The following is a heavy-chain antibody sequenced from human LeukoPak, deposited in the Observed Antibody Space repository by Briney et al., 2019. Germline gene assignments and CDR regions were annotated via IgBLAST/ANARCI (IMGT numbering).Heavy chain of an antibody. CDR2: IYYTGST. CDR3: ARSYGYLDY. CDR1: GGSVSSLY. J-gene: IGHJ4*02. V-gene: IGHV4-59*02. D-gene: IGHD3-10*01. Sequence: SETLSLTCNVSGGSVSSLYWSWFRQSPGEGLEWIGHIYYTGSTNYSPLLKGRVTISLDTSKNQFSLRLSSVTAADTAVYYCARSYGYLDYWGQGTLVTVSS.